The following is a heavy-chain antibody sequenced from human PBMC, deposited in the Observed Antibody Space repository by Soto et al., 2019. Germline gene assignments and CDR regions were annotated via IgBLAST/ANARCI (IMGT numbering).Heavy chain of an antibody. CDR2: ISAHNGNT. J-gene: IGHJ4*02. CDR1: GYGFTTYG. D-gene: IGHD1-1*01. CDR3: ARGRYGDY. V-gene: IGHV1-18*01. Sequence: QVHLVQSGAEVKKPGASVKVSCKGSGYGFTTYGITWVRQAPGQGLEWMAWISAHNGNTNYAQKLQGRVTVTRDTSPSTAYMELRSLRYDDTAVYYCARGRYGDYWGQGALVTVSS.